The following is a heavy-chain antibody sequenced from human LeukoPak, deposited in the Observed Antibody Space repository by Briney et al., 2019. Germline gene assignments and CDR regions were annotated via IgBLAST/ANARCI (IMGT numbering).Heavy chain of an antibody. CDR3: ARVSANYFDY. D-gene: IGHD2-8*01. J-gene: IGHJ4*02. V-gene: IGHV3-48*03. CDR1: GFTFSNYE. Sequence: GGSLRLSCAASGFTFSNYEMNWVRQAPGKGLEWVAYISSSGNSIHYADSVKGRFTISRDNAKHSLYLQINSLRAEDTAVYYCARVSANYFDYWRQGTLVTVSS. CDR2: ISSSGNSI.